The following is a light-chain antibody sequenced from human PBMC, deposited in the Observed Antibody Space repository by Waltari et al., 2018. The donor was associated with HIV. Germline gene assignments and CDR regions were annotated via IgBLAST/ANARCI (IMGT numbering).Light chain of an antibody. CDR2: ATS. CDR3: QQGNSFPRT. V-gene: IGKV1-12*01. J-gene: IGKJ1*01. CDR1: QSIRSW. Sequence: DVQMTQSPSFVSPSVGDRVIITCRASQSIRSWLAWYQQKPGKAPKLLIYATSTLQSGVPSRFSGSGSGTDFTLTISSLQPEDFATYYCQQGNSFPRTFGQGTKVEIK.